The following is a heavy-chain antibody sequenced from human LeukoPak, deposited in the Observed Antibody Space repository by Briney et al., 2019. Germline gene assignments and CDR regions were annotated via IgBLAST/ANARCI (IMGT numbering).Heavy chain of an antibody. CDR2: IYYSGST. J-gene: IGHJ3*02. V-gene: IGHV4-31*03. CDR3: ARDREDAFDI. CDR1: GGSISSGGYY. Sequence: SETLSLTCTVSGGSISSGGYYWSWIRQHPGKGLEWIGYIYYSGSTYYNPSLKSRVTISVDMSKNQFSLKLSSVTAADTAVYYCARDREDAFDIWGQGTMVTVSS.